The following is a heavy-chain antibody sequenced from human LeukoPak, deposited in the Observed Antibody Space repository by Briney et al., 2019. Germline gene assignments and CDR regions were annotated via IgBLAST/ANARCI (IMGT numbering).Heavy chain of an antibody. CDR3: ARSRFSYDNTGYSSFYY. D-gene: IGHD3-22*01. CDR1: GVIFNQYW. J-gene: IGHJ4*02. V-gene: IGHV3-7*01. CDR2: IDQDGSEK. Sequence: GGSLRLSCAASGVIFNQYWMSWVRQAPGRGLEWVANIDQDGSEKHYVDSVKGRFTISRDNARNSLYLQMNSLRAEDTAVYYCARSRFSYDNTGYSSFYYWGQGTLVTVSS.